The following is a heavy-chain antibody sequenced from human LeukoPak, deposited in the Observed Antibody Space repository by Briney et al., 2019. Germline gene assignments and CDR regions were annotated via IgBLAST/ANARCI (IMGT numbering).Heavy chain of an antibody. CDR1: GGSISSINYY. V-gene: IGHV4-39*06. CDR3: ARDRHKLGAIVAGILDY. CDR2: IFNSGNS. Sequence: SETLSLTCTVSGGSISSINYYWGWIRQPPGKGLERIGYIFNSGNSYYHPSLKSRVTILVDKSQNQFNLKLSSVPAADRDVYYCARDRHKLGAIVAGILDYWGQGTLVTVSS. J-gene: IGHJ4*02. D-gene: IGHD6-19*01.